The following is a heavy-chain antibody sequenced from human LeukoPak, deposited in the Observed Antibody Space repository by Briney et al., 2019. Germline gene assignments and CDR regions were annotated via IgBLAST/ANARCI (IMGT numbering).Heavy chain of an antibody. J-gene: IGHJ5*02. CDR1: GYSFTSYW. D-gene: IGHD5-12*01. CDR3: ARRSGYERNWCDP. Sequence: GESLKISCKGSGYSFTSYWIGWVRQMPGKGLEGMGIIYPGDSDTSYRPSFQGQVTIPAAKSISTAYLQWSSLKASDTAMYYCARRSGYERNWCDPWGQGTLVTVSS. V-gene: IGHV5-51*01. CDR2: IYPGDSDT.